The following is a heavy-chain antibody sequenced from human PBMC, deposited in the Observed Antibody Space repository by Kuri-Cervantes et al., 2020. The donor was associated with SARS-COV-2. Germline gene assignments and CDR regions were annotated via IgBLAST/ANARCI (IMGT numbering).Heavy chain of an antibody. Sequence: GGSLRLSCAVSGFTFYNHAMYWVRQAPGKGLEWVAVISDDGRKKYYRDSVKGRFTISRDISKNTVYLQMNSLRPDDTGVYFCARVLVRAFYYFYAVDVWGQGTTVTVSS. CDR1: GFTFYNHA. CDR3: ARVLVRAFYYFYAVDV. D-gene: IGHD2-21*01. V-gene: IGHV3-30*04. CDR2: ISDDGRKK. J-gene: IGHJ6*02.